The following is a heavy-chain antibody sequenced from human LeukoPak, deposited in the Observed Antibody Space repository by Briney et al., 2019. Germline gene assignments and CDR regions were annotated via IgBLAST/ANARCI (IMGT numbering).Heavy chain of an antibody. D-gene: IGHD2-15*01. CDR3: ANRDLPRGYCSGGSCYSVDY. V-gene: IGHV3-23*01. J-gene: IGHJ4*02. Sequence: GGSLRLSCAASGFTFSSYAMSWVRQAPGKGLEWVSAISGSGGSTYYADSVKGRFTISRDNSKNTLYLQMNSLRAEDTAAYYCANRDLPRGYCSGGSCYSVDYWGQGTLVTVSS. CDR2: ISGSGGST. CDR1: GFTFSSYA.